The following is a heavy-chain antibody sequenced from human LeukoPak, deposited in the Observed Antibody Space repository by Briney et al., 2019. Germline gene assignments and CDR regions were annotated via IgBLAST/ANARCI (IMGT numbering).Heavy chain of an antibody. Sequence: GGSLRLSCAASGFTFSDYYMSWIRQAPGKGLEWVSYISSSGSTIYYADSVKGRFTISRDNAKNSLYLQMNSLGAEDTAVYYCARDNYYDFWSGYNPYYYYGMDVWGQGTTVTVSS. CDR3: ARDNYYDFWSGYNPYYYYGMDV. J-gene: IGHJ6*02. CDR2: ISSSGSTI. CDR1: GFTFSDYY. V-gene: IGHV3-11*01. D-gene: IGHD3-3*01.